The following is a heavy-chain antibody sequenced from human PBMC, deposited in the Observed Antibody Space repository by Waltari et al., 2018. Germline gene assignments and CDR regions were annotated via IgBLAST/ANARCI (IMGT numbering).Heavy chain of an antibody. V-gene: IGHV3-48*03. D-gene: IGHD1-26*01. CDR3: VSSGSFRQFNY. CDR2: ITSTGTFV. CDR1: GFTFSSYE. Sequence: EVQVVESGGALVQPGGSLRLSCAASGFTFSSYEMNWVRQAPGKGLEWVAYITSTGTFVDYADSVKGRFTISRDNAKKSLSLQMESLRAEDTALYYCVSSGSFRQFNYWGRGTLVTVSS. J-gene: IGHJ4*01.